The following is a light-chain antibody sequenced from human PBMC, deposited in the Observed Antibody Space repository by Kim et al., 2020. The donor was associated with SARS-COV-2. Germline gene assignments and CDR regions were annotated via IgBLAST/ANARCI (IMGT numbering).Light chain of an antibody. CDR3: AAWDDSLNTVV. J-gene: IGLJ2*01. V-gene: IGLV1-44*01. CDR1: RSNNGSNT. CDR2: SND. Sequence: QRATISCSGTRSNNGSNTGYEHQQCTGASTNLLIFSNDDRPSGVPDRFSGSKSGTSASLAISGLQSDDESDYYCAAWDDSLNTVVFGGGTQLTVL.